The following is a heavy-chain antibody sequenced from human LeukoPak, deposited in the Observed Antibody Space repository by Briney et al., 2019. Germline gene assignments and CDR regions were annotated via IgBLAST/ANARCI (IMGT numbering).Heavy chain of an antibody. Sequence: GASVKVSCQASGYIFTSYFMHWVRQAPGQGLEWMGWINPNSGGANYEQKFQGRVTMTRDTSISTAYMELSRLRSDDTAVYYCARTQYSSGWTRTDDAFDFWGQGTMVTVSS. D-gene: IGHD6-19*01. CDR1: GYIFTSYF. V-gene: IGHV1-2*02. CDR3: ARTQYSSGWTRTDDAFDF. CDR2: INPNSGGA. J-gene: IGHJ3*01.